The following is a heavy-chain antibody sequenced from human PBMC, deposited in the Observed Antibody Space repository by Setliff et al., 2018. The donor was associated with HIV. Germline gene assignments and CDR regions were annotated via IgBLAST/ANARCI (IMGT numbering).Heavy chain of an antibody. Sequence: PGGSLRLSCAASGFTFSIYTMNWVRQAPGKGLEWVSSLSGDSNHIYYADSVKGRFTISRDNANNSLFLQMNSLTAEDTAIYYCARARRVIGAVAEDLWLDPWGQGTLVTVSS. CDR3: ARARRVIGAVAEDLWLDP. CDR2: LSGDSNHI. J-gene: IGHJ5*02. V-gene: IGHV3-21*01. D-gene: IGHD6-19*01. CDR1: GFTFSIYT.